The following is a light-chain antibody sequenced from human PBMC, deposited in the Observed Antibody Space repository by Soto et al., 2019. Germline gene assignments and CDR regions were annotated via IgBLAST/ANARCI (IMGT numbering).Light chain of an antibody. CDR2: SNN. V-gene: IGLV1-44*01. Sequence: SVLAQAPSASGTSGQRVTISCSGSSSNIGTNTVNWYQQLPGTAPKLLIYSNNQRPSGVPDRFSGSKSGTSASLAISGLQSEDEADYYCAAWDDSLNEVFGTGTKVTVL. J-gene: IGLJ1*01. CDR3: AAWDDSLNEV. CDR1: SSNIGTNT.